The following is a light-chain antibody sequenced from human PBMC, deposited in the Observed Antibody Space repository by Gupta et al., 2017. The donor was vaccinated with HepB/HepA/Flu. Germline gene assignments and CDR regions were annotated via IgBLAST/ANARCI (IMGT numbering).Light chain of an antibody. CDR1: SSNIGAGYA. CDR2: GNS. Sequence: QSVLTQPPSVSGAPGQRVTISCTGSSSNIGAGYAVHWYQQLPGTAPKVLIYGNSNRPSGVPDRFSGSKSGTSASLAITGLQAEDEAYYYCQSYDTSRGVFGTGTKVTVL. J-gene: IGLJ1*01. CDR3: QSYDTSRGV. V-gene: IGLV1-40*01.